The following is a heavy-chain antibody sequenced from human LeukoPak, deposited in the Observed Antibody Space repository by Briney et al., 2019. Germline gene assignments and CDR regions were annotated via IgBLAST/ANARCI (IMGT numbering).Heavy chain of an antibody. CDR3: ARQTIAAAGTIDP. J-gene: IGHJ5*02. V-gene: IGHV4-59*08. Sequence: SETLSLTCTVSGGSISSYYWSWIRQPPGKGLEWIGYIYYSGSTNYNPSLKSRVTISVDTSKNQFSLKLSSVTAADTAVYYCARQTIAAAGTIDPWGQGTLVTVSS. CDR1: GGSISSYY. D-gene: IGHD6-13*01. CDR2: IYYSGST.